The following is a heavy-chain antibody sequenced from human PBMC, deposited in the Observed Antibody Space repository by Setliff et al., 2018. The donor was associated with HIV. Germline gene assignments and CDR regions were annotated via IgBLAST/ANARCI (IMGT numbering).Heavy chain of an antibody. CDR2: INSDGSST. CDR3: ARVRGSSSLFYFDY. CDR1: GFTFSSYE. V-gene: IGHV3-74*01. Sequence: GGSVRLSCAASGFTFSSYEMSWVRQAPGKGLVWVSRINSDGSSTSYADSVKGRFTISRDNAKNSLYLQMNSLRAEDTAVYYCARVRGSSSLFYFDYWGQGTLVTVSS. J-gene: IGHJ4*02. D-gene: IGHD6-13*01.